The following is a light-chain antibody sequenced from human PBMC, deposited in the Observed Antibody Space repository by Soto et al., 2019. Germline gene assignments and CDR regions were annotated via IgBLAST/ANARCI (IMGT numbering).Light chain of an antibody. CDR3: QQYASSPRT. CDR2: DAS. V-gene: IGKV3-20*01. J-gene: IGKJ1*01. CDR1: QSVSSNH. Sequence: EIVMTQSPGTLSLSPGERDTRYRRASQSVSSNHLAWYQQKPGQAPRLLIYDASSRATGITDRFSGSGSGTDFTLTISRLEPEDFAVYYCQQYASSPRTFGQGTKVDIK.